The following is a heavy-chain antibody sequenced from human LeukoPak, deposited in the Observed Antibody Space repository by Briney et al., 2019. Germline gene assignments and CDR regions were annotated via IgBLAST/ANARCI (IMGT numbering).Heavy chain of an antibody. V-gene: IGHV4-39*01. CDR3: ARHRSLRGWFDP. J-gene: IGHJ5*02. Sequence: SETLSLTCTLSGDSISSSDYCWSWLRQPPGRGLEFVGCLYFSGSTYYNPSLNGRVTISVDTSKNQFSLNLYSMTAADTALYFCARHRSLRGWFDPWGQGTLVTVSS. D-gene: IGHD2-15*01. CDR1: GDSISSSDYC. CDR2: LYFSGST.